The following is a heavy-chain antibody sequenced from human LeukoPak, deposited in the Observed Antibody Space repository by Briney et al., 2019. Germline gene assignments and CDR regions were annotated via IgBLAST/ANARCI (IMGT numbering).Heavy chain of an antibody. Sequence: GGSLRLSCAASGLTGSSNFMTWVRQAPGKGLEWVSTISASGGSTYHAVSVKGRFTISRDDSKNTLYLQMNTLRAEDTAVYYCAKAIRTSCYGCNMDVWGEGTTVTASS. D-gene: IGHD2-2*01. CDR2: ISASGGST. CDR1: GLTGSSNF. J-gene: IGHJ6*03. V-gene: IGHV3-23*01. CDR3: AKAIRTSCYGCNMDV.